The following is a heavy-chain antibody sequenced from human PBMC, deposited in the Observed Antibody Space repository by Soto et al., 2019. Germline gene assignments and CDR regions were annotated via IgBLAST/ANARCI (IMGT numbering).Heavy chain of an antibody. Sequence: EVQLVESGGDFVQPGGSLRLSCVASGFAFSSHWMYWVRQAPGKGLVWVSRINSDGTITTYADSVKGRFTISRDNAKNHLYLQMNSLRVEDTALYYCVRDPDQYSYYGLDVWGQGTTVIVS. CDR3: VRDPDQYSYYGLDV. CDR2: INSDGTIT. V-gene: IGHV3-74*01. D-gene: IGHD2-15*01. J-gene: IGHJ6*02. CDR1: GFAFSSHW.